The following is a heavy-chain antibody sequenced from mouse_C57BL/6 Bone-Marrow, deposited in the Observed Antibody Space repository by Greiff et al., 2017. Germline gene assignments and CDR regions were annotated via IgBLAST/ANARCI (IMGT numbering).Heavy chain of an antibody. CDR3: ATYYGSSSFYWYFDV. D-gene: IGHD1-1*01. V-gene: IGHV5-17*01. Sequence: EVQVVESGGGLVKPGGSLKLSCAASGFTFSDYGMHWVRQAPEKGLEWVAYISSGSSTIYYADTVKGRFTISRDNAKNTLFLQMTSLRSEDTAMYYCATYYGSSSFYWYFDVWGTGTTVTVSS. J-gene: IGHJ1*03. CDR2: ISSGSSTI. CDR1: GFTFSDYG.